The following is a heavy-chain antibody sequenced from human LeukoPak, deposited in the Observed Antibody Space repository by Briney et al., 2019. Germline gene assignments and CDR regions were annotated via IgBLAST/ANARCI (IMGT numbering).Heavy chain of an antibody. CDR1: GYTFTGYY. J-gene: IGHJ4*02. Sequence: WASVKVSCKASGYTFTGYYMHWVRQAPGQGLEWMGWINPNSGGTNYAQKFQGRVTMTRDTSISTAYMELSRLRSDDTAVYYCARGAPRYDFWSGYYDYWGQGTLVTVSS. D-gene: IGHD3-3*01. CDR2: INPNSGGT. CDR3: ARGAPRYDFWSGYYDY. V-gene: IGHV1-2*02.